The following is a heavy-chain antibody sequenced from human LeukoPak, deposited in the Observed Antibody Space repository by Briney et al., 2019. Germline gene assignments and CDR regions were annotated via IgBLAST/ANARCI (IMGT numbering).Heavy chain of an antibody. CDR1: GYTLTELS. CDR2: FDPKDGET. V-gene: IGHV1-24*01. Sequence: GASVKVSCKVSGYTLTELSMHWVRQAPGKGLEWMGGFDPKDGETIYAQKFQGRVTMTEDTSTDTAYMELSSLRSEDTAVYYCATNYYGSEFSFDYWGQGTLVTVSS. D-gene: IGHD3-10*01. CDR3: ATNYYGSEFSFDY. J-gene: IGHJ4*02.